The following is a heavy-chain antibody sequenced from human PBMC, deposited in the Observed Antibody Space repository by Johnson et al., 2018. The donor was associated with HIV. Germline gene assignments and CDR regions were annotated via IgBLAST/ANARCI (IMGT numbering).Heavy chain of an antibody. D-gene: IGHD6-19*01. Sequence: VQLVESGGGLVQPGGSLRLSCAASAFTFSSYGMHWVRQAPGKGLEWVANIKQDGSEKYYVDSVKGRFTISRDNAKNSLYLQMNSLRAEDTAVYYCTGGWYNLSAFDIWGQGTMVTVSS. CDR1: AFTFSSYG. V-gene: IGHV3-7*01. J-gene: IGHJ3*02. CDR3: TGGWYNLSAFDI. CDR2: IKQDGSEK.